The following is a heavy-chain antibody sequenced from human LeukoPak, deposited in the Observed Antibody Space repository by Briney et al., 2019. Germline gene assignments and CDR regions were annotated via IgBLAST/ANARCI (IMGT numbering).Heavy chain of an antibody. J-gene: IGHJ4*02. CDR2: ISGSGGST. Sequence: GGSLRLSCAASGFTFSSYAMSWVRQAPGKGLEWVSAISGSGGSTYYADSVKGRFTISRDNSKNTLYLQMNSLRAEDTAVYYCAKDRSYYYDSGSYGLDYWGQGTLVTVSS. D-gene: IGHD3-10*01. CDR1: GFTFSSYA. V-gene: IGHV3-23*01. CDR3: AKDRSYYYDSGSYGLDY.